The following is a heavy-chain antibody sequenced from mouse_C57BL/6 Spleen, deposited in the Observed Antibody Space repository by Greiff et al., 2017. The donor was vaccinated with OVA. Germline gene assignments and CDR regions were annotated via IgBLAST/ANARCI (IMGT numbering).Heavy chain of an antibody. J-gene: IGHJ2*01. CDR3: ARGLITTVVAPSYFDY. V-gene: IGHV1-26*01. CDR2: IIPNNGGT. CDR1: GYTFTDYY. D-gene: IGHD1-1*01. Sequence: VQLQQSGPELVKPGASVKISCKASGYTFTDYYMNWVKQSHGKSLEWIGDIIPNNGGTSYNQKFKGKATLTVDTSSSTAYMELRSLTSEDSAVYYGARGLITTVVAPSYFDYWGQGTTLTVSA.